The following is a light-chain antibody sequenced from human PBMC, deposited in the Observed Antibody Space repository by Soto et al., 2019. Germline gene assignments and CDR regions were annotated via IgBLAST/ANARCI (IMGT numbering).Light chain of an antibody. J-gene: IGKJ4*01. Sequence: EMVMTQSPATLSVSPGESATLSCRASQSVRSNLAWYQPRPGQPPRLLIYGPSTRATGIPARFSGSGSGTEFTLTISSLQSEDFAVYYCEQYDIWPLTFGGGTKVEIK. CDR1: QSVRSN. V-gene: IGKV3-15*01. CDR3: EQYDIWPLT. CDR2: GPS.